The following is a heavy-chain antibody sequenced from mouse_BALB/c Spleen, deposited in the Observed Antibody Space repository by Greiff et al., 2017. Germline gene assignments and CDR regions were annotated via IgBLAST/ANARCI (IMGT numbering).Heavy chain of an antibody. CDR1: GFTFSSYG. Sequence: EVQVVESGGDLVKPGGSLKLSCAASGFTFSSYGMSWVRQTPDKRLEWVATISSGGSYTYYPDSVKGRFTISRDNAKNTLYLQMSSLKSEDTAMYYCARGGYGYGGYMDYWGQGTSVTVSS. CDR3: ARGGYGYGGYMDY. V-gene: IGHV5-6*01. D-gene: IGHD1-2*01. CDR2: ISSGGSYT. J-gene: IGHJ4*01.